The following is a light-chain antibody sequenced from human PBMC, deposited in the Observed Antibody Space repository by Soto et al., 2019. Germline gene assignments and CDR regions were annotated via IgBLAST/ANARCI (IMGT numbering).Light chain of an antibody. CDR3: QQANSFPYT. CDR1: QTISSS. CDR2: AAS. Sequence: DIQMTQCPSSVSASVGDRVTITCRASQTISSSLAWYQQKPGKAPKVLIYAASSLESGVPSRFSGSGSGTDFTPTISSLQPEDFATYYCQQANSFPYTFGQGTRVEIK. V-gene: IGKV1D-12*01. J-gene: IGKJ2*01.